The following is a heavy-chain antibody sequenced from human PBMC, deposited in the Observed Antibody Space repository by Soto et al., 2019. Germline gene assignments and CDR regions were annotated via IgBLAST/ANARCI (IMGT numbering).Heavy chain of an antibody. V-gene: IGHV3-30-3*01. Sequence: QVQLVESGGGVVQPGRSLRLSCAASGFTFSSYAMHWVRQAPGKGLEWVAVISYDGSNKYYADSVKGRFTISRDNSKNTLDLQMTSLRAEDTAVYYCARTPRGQWELPYYYYGMDVWGQGTTVTVSS. CDR2: ISYDGSNK. D-gene: IGHD1-26*01. CDR1: GFTFSSYA. J-gene: IGHJ6*02. CDR3: ARTPRGQWELPYYYYGMDV.